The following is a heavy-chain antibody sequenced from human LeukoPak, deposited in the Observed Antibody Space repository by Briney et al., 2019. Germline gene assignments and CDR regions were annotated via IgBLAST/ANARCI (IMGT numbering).Heavy chain of an antibody. D-gene: IGHD4-17*01. CDR3: TRGPLRRNGDYFDN. CDR2: INAGNGNT. Sequence: ASVKVSCKASGYTFTNYAIQWVRQAPGQRLEWMGWINAGNGNTKYSQNLQGRVTITRDTSASTAYMELSSLRSEDTAVYYCTRGPLRRNGDYFDNWGQGTLVTVSS. J-gene: IGHJ4*02. V-gene: IGHV1-3*01. CDR1: GYTFTNYA.